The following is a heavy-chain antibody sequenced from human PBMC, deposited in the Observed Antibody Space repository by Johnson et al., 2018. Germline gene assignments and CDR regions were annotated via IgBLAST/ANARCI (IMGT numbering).Heavy chain of an antibody. CDR3: ARVYGPSTVTTDLWTYFMDV. CDR2: IYYTGST. Sequence: QVQLVQSGPGLVKPSETLSLTCSISGGSLSTYYWTWIRQSPGKGLEWIGYIYYTGSTSYNPSLRSRVSMSVDTSKDRLSLKLTSVTAADTAVYYCARVYGPSTVTTDLWTYFMDVWGKGTTVTVSS. V-gene: IGHV4-59*01. D-gene: IGHD4-11*01. J-gene: IGHJ6*03. CDR1: GGSLSTYY.